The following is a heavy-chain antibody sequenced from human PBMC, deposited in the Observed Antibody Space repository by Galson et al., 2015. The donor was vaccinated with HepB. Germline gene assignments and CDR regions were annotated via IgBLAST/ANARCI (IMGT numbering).Heavy chain of an antibody. V-gene: IGHV3-21*06. D-gene: IGHD2-15*01. Sequence: SLILSGAASGCSFDNSAMNWVRQGPGKGVDWVSSINSGSTSISYADSMKGRFTISSDNAKNSLYLQMNSLRVEDTAVYYCARGGGSYNVWGQGTLVTVSS. CDR2: INSGSTSI. CDR3: ARGGGSYNV. CDR1: GCSFDNSA. J-gene: IGHJ4*02.